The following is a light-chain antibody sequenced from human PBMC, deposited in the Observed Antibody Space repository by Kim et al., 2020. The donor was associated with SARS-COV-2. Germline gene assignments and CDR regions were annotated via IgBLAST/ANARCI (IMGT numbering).Light chain of an antibody. V-gene: IGKV1-8*01. CDR2: SAS. CDR1: QGISSY. J-gene: IGKJ1*01. Sequence: ASTGDRVTITCRASQGISSYLAWYQQKPGKAPKLLIYSASTLQSGVPSRFSGSGSGTDFTLTISCLQSEDFATYYCQQYYSYPPTFGQGTKVEIK. CDR3: QQYYSYPPT.